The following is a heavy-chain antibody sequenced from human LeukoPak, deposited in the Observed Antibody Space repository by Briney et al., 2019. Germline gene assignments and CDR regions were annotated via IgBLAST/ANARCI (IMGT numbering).Heavy chain of an antibody. CDR2: ISGYDGNT. V-gene: IGHV1-18*01. CDR1: GYTFTTYG. CDR3: AREDYDDSGYYDY. Sequence: ASVKVSCKSSGYTFTTYGVIWVRQAPGQGLEWMGWISGYDGNTNYAQKLQGRVTMTTDTSTRTAHMELRSLRSDDTAVYYCAREDYDDSGYYDYWGQGTLVTVSS. D-gene: IGHD3-22*01. J-gene: IGHJ4*02.